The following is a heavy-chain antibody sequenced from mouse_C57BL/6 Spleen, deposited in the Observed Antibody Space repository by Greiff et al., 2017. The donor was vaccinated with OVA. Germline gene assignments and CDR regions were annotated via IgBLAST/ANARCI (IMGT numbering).Heavy chain of an antibody. CDR3: ARITTVVASMDY. CDR2: IHPNSGST. J-gene: IGHJ4*01. D-gene: IGHD1-1*01. CDR1: GYTFTSYW. V-gene: IGHV1-64*01. Sequence: QVQLQQPGAELVKPGASVKLSCKASGYTFTSYWMHWVKQRPGQGLEWIGMIHPNSGSTNYNEKFKSKATLTVDKSSSPAYMQLSSLTSEDSAVYYCARITTVVASMDYWGQGTSVTVSS.